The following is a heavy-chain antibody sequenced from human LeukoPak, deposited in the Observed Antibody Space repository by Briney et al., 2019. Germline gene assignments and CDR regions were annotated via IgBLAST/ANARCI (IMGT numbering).Heavy chain of an antibody. CDR1: GDSISGYY. CDR2: IFRSGST. J-gene: IGHJ4*02. CDR3: VGRAARYFDY. Sequence: PSETLSLTCIVSGDSISGYYWSWIRQPPGKGLEWIGYIFRSGSTNYNASLKSRVAISVDTSKNQFSLSLNSVTAADTAVYYCVGRAARYFDYWGQGILVTVSS. D-gene: IGHD2-15*01. V-gene: IGHV4-59*01.